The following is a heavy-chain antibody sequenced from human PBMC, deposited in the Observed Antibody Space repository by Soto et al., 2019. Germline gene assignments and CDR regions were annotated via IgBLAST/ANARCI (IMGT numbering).Heavy chain of an antibody. V-gene: IGHV1-46*01. Sequence: ASVNVSCKASGYTFTSYYMHWVRQAPGQGLEWMGTINPSGGSTGYAQKFQGRVTMTRDTSTSTVYMEVSSLRSEDTAVYYCARELAGLTSVLYYYGMDVWG. CDR3: ARELAGLTSVLYYYGMDV. J-gene: IGHJ6*02. CDR1: GYTFTSYY. D-gene: IGHD4-4*01. CDR2: INPSGGST.